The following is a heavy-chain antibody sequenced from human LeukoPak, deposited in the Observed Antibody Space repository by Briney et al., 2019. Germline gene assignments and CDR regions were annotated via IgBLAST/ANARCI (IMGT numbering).Heavy chain of an antibody. CDR1: GFTFSSYS. D-gene: IGHD3-22*01. Sequence: GGSLRLSCAASGFTFSSYSMNWVRQAPGKGLEWVSSISSSSSYIYYADSVKGRFTIFRDNAKNSLYLQMNSLRAEDTAVYYCASVGYDSSGYYYFWGQGTLVTVSS. V-gene: IGHV3-21*01. CDR2: ISSSSSYI. CDR3: ASVGYDSSGYYYF. J-gene: IGHJ4*02.